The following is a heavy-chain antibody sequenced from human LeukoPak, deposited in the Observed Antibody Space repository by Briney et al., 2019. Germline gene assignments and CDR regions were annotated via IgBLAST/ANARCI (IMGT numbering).Heavy chain of an antibody. CDR1: GGSISSYY. CDR3: ARLAAAGPKGY. J-gene: IGHJ4*02. D-gene: IGHD6-13*01. Sequence: PSKTLSLTCTVSGGSISSYYWSWIRQPPGKGLEWIGYVYYSGTTNYNPSLKSRVIISVDTSKNQFSLKLSSVTAADTAVYYCARLAAAGPKGYWGQGTLVTVSS. V-gene: IGHV4-59*12. CDR2: VYYSGTT.